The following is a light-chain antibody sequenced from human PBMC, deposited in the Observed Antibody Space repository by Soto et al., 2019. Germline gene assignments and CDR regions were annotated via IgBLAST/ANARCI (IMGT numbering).Light chain of an antibody. V-gene: IGKV3-11*01. CDR1: QSFSSY. CDR3: QQRSNWPPVIT. Sequence: EIVLTQSPATLSLSPGERVTLSCRASQSFSSYLAWYQQKPGQAPRLLIYEASKRATGIPARFSGRGSGTEFTLTISSLEPEGFAVYYSQQRSNWPPVITFGQGTRLEIK. J-gene: IGKJ5*01. CDR2: EAS.